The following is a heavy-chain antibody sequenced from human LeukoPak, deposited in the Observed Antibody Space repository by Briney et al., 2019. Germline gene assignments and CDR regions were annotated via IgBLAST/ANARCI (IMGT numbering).Heavy chain of an antibody. CDR1: GFPFSTYW. V-gene: IGHV3-7*03. CDR3: AKDYGGFYYGSSWFDP. J-gene: IGHJ5*02. D-gene: IGHD3-10*01. CDR2: IKQDGSEQ. Sequence: GGSLRLSCAASGFPFSTYWMSWVRQAPGKGLEWVANIKQDGSEQYYVDSVKGRFTISRDNAKNSLYLQMNSLRAEDTALYYCAKDYGGFYYGSSWFDPWGQGTLVTVSS.